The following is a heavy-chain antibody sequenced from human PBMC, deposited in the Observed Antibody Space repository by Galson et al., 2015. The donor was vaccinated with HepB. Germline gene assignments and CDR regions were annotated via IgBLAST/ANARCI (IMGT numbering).Heavy chain of an antibody. J-gene: IGHJ2*01. V-gene: IGHV4-59*08. CDR2: IYDSGST. CDR3: ARQHYDYVWGGYRPSHWYFDL. D-gene: IGHD3-16*02. Sequence: QVQLQESGPGLVRPSETLSLTCTVSGGSISSHYWSWIRQPPGQGLEWIGYIYDSGSTNYNPSLKSRVTISVDTSKNQFSLKVNSVTAADTAVYYCARQHYDYVWGGYRPSHWYFDLWGRGTLVTVSS. CDR1: GGSISSHY.